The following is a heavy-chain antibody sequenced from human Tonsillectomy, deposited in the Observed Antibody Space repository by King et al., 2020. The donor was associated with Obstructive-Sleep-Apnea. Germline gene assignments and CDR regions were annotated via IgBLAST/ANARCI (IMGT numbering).Heavy chain of an antibody. CDR2: ISSSSSYI. D-gene: IGHD1-26*01. J-gene: IGHJ4*02. CDR3: AREAKDQWELPNAGLDY. Sequence: VQLVESGGGLVKPGGSLRLSCATSGFTFSSYSMNWVRQAPGKGLEWVSSISSSSSYIYSADSLKGRFTISRDNAKNSLYLQMNSLRAEDTAVYYCAREAKDQWELPNAGLDYWGQGTLVTVSS. V-gene: IGHV3-21*01. CDR1: GFTFSSYS.